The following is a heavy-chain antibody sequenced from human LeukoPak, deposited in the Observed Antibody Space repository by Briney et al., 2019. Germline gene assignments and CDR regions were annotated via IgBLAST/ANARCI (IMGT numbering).Heavy chain of an antibody. D-gene: IGHD3-16*01. CDR1: GFTFSSHG. V-gene: IGHV3-23*01. Sequence: PGGSLRLSCAASGFTFSSHGMNWVRQAPGKGLEWVSGISGSGGNTYYADSVKGRFTISRANSKNTLYLQMNSLRAEDTAVYYCAKDDNYIRFLSWGQGTLVTVSS. J-gene: IGHJ5*02. CDR3: AKDDNYIRFLS. CDR2: ISGSGGNT.